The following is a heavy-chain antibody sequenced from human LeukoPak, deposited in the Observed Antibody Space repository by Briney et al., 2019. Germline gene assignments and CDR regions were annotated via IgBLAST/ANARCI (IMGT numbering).Heavy chain of an antibody. D-gene: IGHD3-10*01. CDR3: ARGGSLWFGELLYYYYGMDV. V-gene: IGHV4-34*01. CDR1: GWTFSGYF. Sequence: SETLSLSCAAYGWTFSGYFMSWVRQPPGKGLEWVGEINFNGNTNYNPSLKSRVTISVDTSKNQFSLKLSSVTAAGTAVYYCARGGSLWFGELLYYYYGMDVWGQGTTVTVSS. J-gene: IGHJ6*02. CDR2: INFNGNT.